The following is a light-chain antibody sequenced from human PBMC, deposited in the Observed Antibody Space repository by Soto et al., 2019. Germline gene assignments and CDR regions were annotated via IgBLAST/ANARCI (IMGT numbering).Light chain of an antibody. J-gene: IGKJ5*01. CDR2: GAS. CDR1: QSLSSR. V-gene: IGKV3-15*01. Sequence: IAMTQSPATMSVSPGDAATISCRASQSLSSRLAWYQQKPGQAPRLLIYGASTRATGIPARFSGSGSGTEFTLTISSLQSEDFAVYYCQQYKNWPTITFGQGTRLEIK. CDR3: QQYKNWPTIT.